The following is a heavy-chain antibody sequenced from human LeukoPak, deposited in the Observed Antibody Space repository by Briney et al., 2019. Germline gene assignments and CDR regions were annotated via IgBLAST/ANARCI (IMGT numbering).Heavy chain of an antibody. D-gene: IGHD6-13*01. V-gene: IGHV4-39*07. Sequence: PSETLSLTCTVSGGSISSSPHYWGWIRQPPGKGLEWIGHIYYSGSTDYKPSLKSRVTISRDTSKNQFSLNLSSMTAADTAVYYCAKTRGSSWPPDTSDLWGQGTMVTVSS. J-gene: IGHJ3*01. CDR1: GGSISSSPHY. CDR2: IYYSGST. CDR3: AKTRGSSWPPDTSDL.